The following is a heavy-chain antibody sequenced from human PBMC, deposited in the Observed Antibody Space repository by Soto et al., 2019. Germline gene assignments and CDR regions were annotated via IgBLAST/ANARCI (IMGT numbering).Heavy chain of an antibody. D-gene: IGHD3-16*01. V-gene: IGHV4-31*03. Sequence: QVQLQESGPGLVKPSQTLSLTCTVSGGSISSGGYYWSWIRQDPGKGLEWIGYIYYSGGTYYNPSLKGRVTISVDTSKNQFSLKLSSVTAADTAVYYCARGGGIVDLDYWGQGTLVTVSS. CDR3: ARGGGIVDLDY. CDR2: IYYSGGT. CDR1: GGSISSGGYY. J-gene: IGHJ4*02.